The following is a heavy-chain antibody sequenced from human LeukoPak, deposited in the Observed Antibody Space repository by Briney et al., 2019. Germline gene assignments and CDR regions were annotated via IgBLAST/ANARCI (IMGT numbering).Heavy chain of an antibody. D-gene: IGHD3-22*01. CDR1: GGSISSYY. Sequence: SETLSLTCTVSGGSISSYYWSWIRQPPGKGLEWIGYIYYSGSTNYNPSLKSRVTISVDTSKNQFSLKLSSVTAADTAVYYCARDLDSSGYYRYFDLWGRGTLVTVSS. V-gene: IGHV4-59*01. J-gene: IGHJ2*01. CDR3: ARDLDSSGYYRYFDL. CDR2: IYYSGST.